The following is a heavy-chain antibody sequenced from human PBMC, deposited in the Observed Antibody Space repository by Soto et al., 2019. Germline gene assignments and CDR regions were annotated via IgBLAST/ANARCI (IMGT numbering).Heavy chain of an antibody. CDR1: GFTFSSYE. CDR3: ARAHWGTRITIFGVGYFDY. J-gene: IGHJ4*02. D-gene: IGHD3-3*01. CDR2: ISSSGSTI. V-gene: IGHV3-48*03. Sequence: GGSLRLSCAASGFTFSSYEMNWVRQAPGKGLEWVSYISSSGSTIYYADSVKGRFTISRDNAKNSLYLQMNSLRAEDTAVYYCARAHWGTRITIFGVGYFDYWGQGTLVTVSS.